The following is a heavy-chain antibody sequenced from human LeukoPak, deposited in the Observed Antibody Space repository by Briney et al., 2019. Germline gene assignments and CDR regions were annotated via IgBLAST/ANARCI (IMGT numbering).Heavy chain of an antibody. D-gene: IGHD3-22*01. CDR2: IYYSGST. Sequence: PSETLSLTCTVSGGSISSYYWSWIRQPPGKGLEWIGYIYYSGSTNYNPSLKSRVTTSVDTSKNQFSLKLSSVTAADTAVYYCASRITMRAFDIWGQGTMVTVSS. J-gene: IGHJ3*02. CDR3: ASRITMRAFDI. V-gene: IGHV4-59*12. CDR1: GGSISSYY.